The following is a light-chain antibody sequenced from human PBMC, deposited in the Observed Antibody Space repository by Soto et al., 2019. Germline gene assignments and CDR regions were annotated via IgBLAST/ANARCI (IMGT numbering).Light chain of an antibody. CDR3: QQYNSYST. CDR1: QSINDG. V-gene: IGKV1-5*03. Sequence: DIQMTQSPSTLSASVGDRVTITCRASQSINDGLAWYQQKPGKAPNLLICKASSLESGVPSRFSGSASGTEFTLTISSLQPDDFATYDCQQYNSYSTFGQGTKVEIK. J-gene: IGKJ1*01. CDR2: KAS.